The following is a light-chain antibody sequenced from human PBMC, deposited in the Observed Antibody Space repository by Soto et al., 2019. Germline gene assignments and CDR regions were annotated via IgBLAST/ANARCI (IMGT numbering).Light chain of an antibody. CDR1: QSVSRY. Sequence: IVMTQSPATLSVSPGETATLSCRASQSVSRYLAWYQHRPGQPPRLLIDDASTRATGIPARFSGSGSGTEFTLAISGLQSDDFAVYACKQCRDWLLFTFGQGTRLEIK. V-gene: IGKV3-15*01. CDR2: DAS. CDR3: KQCRDWLLFT. J-gene: IGKJ5*01.